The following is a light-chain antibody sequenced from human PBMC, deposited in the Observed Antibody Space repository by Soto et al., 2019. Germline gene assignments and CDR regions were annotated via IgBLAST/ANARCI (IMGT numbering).Light chain of an antibody. CDR2: DVS. CDR3: CSYAGIVV. V-gene: IGLV2-11*01. CDR1: SSDVGGYNY. J-gene: IGLJ2*01. Sequence: QSVLTQPRSVSGSPGQSVTISCTGTSSDVGGYNYVSWYQQHPGKAPKLMIYDVSKRPSGVPDRFSGSKSGNTASLTISGLQAEDEADYYCCSYAGIVVFGGGTK.